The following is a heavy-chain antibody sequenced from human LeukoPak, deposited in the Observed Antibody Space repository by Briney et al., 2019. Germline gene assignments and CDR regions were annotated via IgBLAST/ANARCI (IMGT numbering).Heavy chain of an antibody. CDR1: GFTFSDYA. CDR3: AKVPYSDYGSGRPPFMDV. Sequence: GGSLRLSCGASGFTFSDYAMSWVGQAPGRGLDWVSAVSYSGSSTYYADSVKGRFTISRDNSKNTLYLQMDSLRVEDTAIYYCAKVPYSDYGSGRPPFMDVWGQGTTVAVSS. CDR2: VSYSGSST. D-gene: IGHD3-10*01. V-gene: IGHV3-23*01. J-gene: IGHJ6*02.